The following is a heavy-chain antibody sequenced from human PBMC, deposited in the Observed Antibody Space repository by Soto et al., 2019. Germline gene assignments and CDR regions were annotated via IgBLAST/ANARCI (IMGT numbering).Heavy chain of an antibody. CDR3: ARVLRGVVNWFDP. D-gene: IGHD3-10*01. Sequence: HLVQSGPEVKKPGASITVSCKTSGDTFTNFGLSWVRQAPGQGLEWMGWIATYNSNKNYAQKFQGRLTLTTDTSTSTAYMDLKSPGYDDTAVYYCARVLRGVVNWFDPWGQGTLVTVSS. CDR2: IATYNSNK. V-gene: IGHV1-18*01. J-gene: IGHJ5*02. CDR1: GDTFTNFG.